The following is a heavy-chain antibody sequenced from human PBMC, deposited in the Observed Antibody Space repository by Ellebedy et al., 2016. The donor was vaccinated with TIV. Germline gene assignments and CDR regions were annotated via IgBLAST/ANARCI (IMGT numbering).Heavy chain of an antibody. CDR1: GFTFTSYY. V-gene: IGHV1-46*01. D-gene: IGHD1-26*01. CDR2: VNPGGGRT. CDR3: AREGASAGADYFDY. Sequence: AASVKVSCKASGFTFTSYYIHWVRQAPGQGLEWMGRVNPGGGRTKFAPNFQGRLTMTWDTSTSEVYMEVRSLRTDDTAVYYCAREGASAGADYFDYWGQGTLVIVSS. J-gene: IGHJ4*02.